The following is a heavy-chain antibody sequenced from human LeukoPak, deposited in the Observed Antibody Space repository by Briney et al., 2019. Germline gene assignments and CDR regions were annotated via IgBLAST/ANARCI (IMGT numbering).Heavy chain of an antibody. D-gene: IGHD6-19*01. V-gene: IGHV3-48*02. CDR2: ISSNSSTI. J-gene: IGHJ4*02. Sequence: GGSLRLSCAASGFTFSSYSMNWVRQAPGKGLEWVSSISSNSSTIYYADSVKGRFTISRDNAKNSLYLQMNSLRDEDTAVYYCARDVKGSSGWSGHWGQGTLVTVSS. CDR1: GFTFSSYS. CDR3: ARDVKGSSGWSGH.